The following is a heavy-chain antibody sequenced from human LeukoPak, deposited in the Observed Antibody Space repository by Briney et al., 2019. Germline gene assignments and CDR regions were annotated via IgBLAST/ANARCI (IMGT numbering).Heavy chain of an antibody. Sequence: ASVKVSCKASGGTFSGYAISWVRQAPGQGLEWMGGIIPIFGTANYAQKFQGRVTITADESTSTACMELSSLRSEDTAVYYCARELRNWGLENYYYGMDVWSQGTTVTVSS. CDR1: GGTFSGYA. V-gene: IGHV1-69*13. J-gene: IGHJ6*02. D-gene: IGHD7-27*01. CDR3: ARELRNWGLENYYYGMDV. CDR2: IIPIFGTA.